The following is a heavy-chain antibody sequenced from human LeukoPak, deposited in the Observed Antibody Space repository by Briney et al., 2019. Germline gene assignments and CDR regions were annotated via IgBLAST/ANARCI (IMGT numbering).Heavy chain of an antibody. CDR1: GFTFSSYA. CDR3: ARDPHSHYYGSGSVDY. V-gene: IGHV3-64*01. CDR2: VSSNGGIT. Sequence: GGSLRLSCAASGFTFSSYAMHWVRQAPEKGLEYVSAVSSNGGITYYANSVKGRFTICRDNSKHTLYLQMGSLRAEDMAVYYCARDPHSHYYGSGSVDYWGQGTLVTVSS. J-gene: IGHJ4*02. D-gene: IGHD3-10*01.